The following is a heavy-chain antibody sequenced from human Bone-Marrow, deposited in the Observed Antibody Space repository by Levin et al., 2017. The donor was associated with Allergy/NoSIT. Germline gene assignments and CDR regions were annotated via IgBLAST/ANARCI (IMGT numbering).Heavy chain of an antibody. V-gene: IGHV1-69*06. CDR2: IVPLFETT. CDR3: ARGLLGGSLDE. CDR1: GDTFNSDA. Sequence: ASVKVSCKASGDTFNSDAITWVRQAPGQGLEWMGGIVPLFETTNYAQRFQGRVTITADKSTNTAYMELSSLRSDDTARYYCARGLLGGSLDEWAQGTLVTVSS. D-gene: IGHD3/OR15-3a*01. J-gene: IGHJ4*02.